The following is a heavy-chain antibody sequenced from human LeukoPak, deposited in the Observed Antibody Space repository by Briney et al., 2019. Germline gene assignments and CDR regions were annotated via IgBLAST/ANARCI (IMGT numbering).Heavy chain of an antibody. J-gene: IGHJ4*02. D-gene: IGHD4-11*01. CDR3: VRSKY. Sequence: PGGSLRLSCEASGFTFSSHWMRWARQAPGKGLEWVANIKQDGSEKYYVDSVKGRFTISRDNAKNSLYLQMNSLRAEDTAVYYCVRSKYWGQGTLVTVSS. CDR1: GFTFSSHW. CDR2: IKQDGSEK. V-gene: IGHV3-7*01.